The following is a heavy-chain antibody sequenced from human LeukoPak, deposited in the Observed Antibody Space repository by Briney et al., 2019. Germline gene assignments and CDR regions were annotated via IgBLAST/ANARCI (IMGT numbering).Heavy chain of an antibody. CDR3: VKEGEGHSYAPKTDPPT. CDR2: ISDDSHTT. D-gene: IGHD3-16*01. J-gene: IGHJ5*02. CDR1: GFSFSSYA. Sequence: PGGSLRLSCAASGFSFSSYAMSWVRQAPGKGPQWVSGISDDSHTTYYGDSLRGRFTISRDNSGSTVYLQINNLGYEDTAVYYCVKEGEGHSYAPKTDPPTWGQGTLVTVSS. V-gene: IGHV3-23*01.